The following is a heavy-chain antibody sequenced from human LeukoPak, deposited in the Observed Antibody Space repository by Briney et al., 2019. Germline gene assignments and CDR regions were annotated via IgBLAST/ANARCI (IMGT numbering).Heavy chain of an antibody. D-gene: IGHD5-18*01. CDR2: IKQDGREK. CDR3: ARRRGSSYGRDFDY. Sequence: GGSLRLSCAASGFSFSSYWMTWVRQAPGRGLEGGADIKQDGREKYYVDSVKGRFTIYRDNAKNSLYLQMNSLGAEDTAVYYCARRRGSSYGRDFDYWGQGTLVTVSS. V-gene: IGHV3-7*01. J-gene: IGHJ4*02. CDR1: GFSFSSYW.